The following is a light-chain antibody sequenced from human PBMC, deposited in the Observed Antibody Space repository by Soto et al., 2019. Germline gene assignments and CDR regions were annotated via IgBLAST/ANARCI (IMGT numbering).Light chain of an antibody. Sequence: QSVLTQPASVSGSPGQSITISCTGTSSDVGSYNLVSWYQQLPGKAPKVIICEVNKRPSGVSYRFSGSESGNTASLTISGLQTEDEADYYCCSYAGTVAYVFGTGTKVT. CDR1: SSDVGSYNL. CDR3: CSYAGTVAYV. J-gene: IGLJ1*01. CDR2: EVN. V-gene: IGLV2-23*02.